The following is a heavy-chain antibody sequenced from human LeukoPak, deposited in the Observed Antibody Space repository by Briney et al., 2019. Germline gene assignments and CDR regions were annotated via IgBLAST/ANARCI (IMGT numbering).Heavy chain of an antibody. Sequence: GGSLRLSCAASGFTFSSYSMNWVRQAPGKGLEWVSYISSSSSTIYYADSVKGRFTISRDNAKNSLYLQMNSLRDEDTAVYYCARSGVPAASRVYGMDVWGQGTTVTVSS. V-gene: IGHV3-48*02. CDR1: GFTFSSYS. CDR2: ISSSSSTI. D-gene: IGHD2-2*01. CDR3: ARSGVPAASRVYGMDV. J-gene: IGHJ6*02.